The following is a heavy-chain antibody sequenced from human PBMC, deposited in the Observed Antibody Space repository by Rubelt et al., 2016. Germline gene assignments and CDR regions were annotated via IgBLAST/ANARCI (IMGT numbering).Heavy chain of an antibody. Sequence: QLQLQESGPGLVKPSETLSLTCTVSGGSISSSSYYWGWIRQPPGKGLEWIGSIYYSGSTYYNPSLKSRVTISVDTSKNQFSLKLSSVTAADTAVYYCVVVITTDAFDIWGQGTMVTVSS. D-gene: IGHD3-22*01. J-gene: IGHJ3*02. CDR2: IYYSGST. V-gene: IGHV4-39*01. CDR3: VVVITTDAFDI. CDR1: GGSISSSSYY.